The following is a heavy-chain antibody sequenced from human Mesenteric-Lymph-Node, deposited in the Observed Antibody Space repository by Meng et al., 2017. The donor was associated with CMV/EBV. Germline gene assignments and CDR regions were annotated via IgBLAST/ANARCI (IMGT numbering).Heavy chain of an antibody. CDR1: GLPADTTY. J-gene: IGHJ4*02. V-gene: IGHV3-66*04. CDR3: TTLPYGSGSGRDRYFDY. CDR2: IYSGGHT. D-gene: IGHD3-10*01. Sequence: GLPADTTYIGWVRQDPGKGLEWISTIYSGGHTYYADSVKGRFTISRDSSKNTLYLQMNSLRAEDTAVYYCTTLPYGSGSGRDRYFDYWGQGSLVTVSS.